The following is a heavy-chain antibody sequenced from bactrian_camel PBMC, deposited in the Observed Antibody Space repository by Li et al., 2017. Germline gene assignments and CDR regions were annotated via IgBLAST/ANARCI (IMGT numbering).Heavy chain of an antibody. J-gene: IGHJ4*01. D-gene: IGHD2*01. CDR2: IPTGGAAI. V-gene: IGHV3S53*01. Sequence: HVQLVESGGGSVQAGGSLRVSCVASGYTVGPKCMAWFRQAPGNERERVAAIPTGGAAISYADSVKGRFTISQERANNTVYLQMNNLQPEDTAIYYCAADRAIGCRAGGTWFGRSQYFGQGTQVTVS. CDR1: GYTVGPKC.